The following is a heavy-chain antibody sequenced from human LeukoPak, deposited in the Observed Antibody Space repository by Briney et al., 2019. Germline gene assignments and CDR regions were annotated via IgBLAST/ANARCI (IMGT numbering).Heavy chain of an antibody. D-gene: IGHD2-2*01. V-gene: IGHV3-48*03. CDR2: ISSSGSTI. J-gene: IGHJ3*02. CDR1: GFTFSSYE. CDR3: ARDMRDIVVVPAANGPAFDI. Sequence: GGSLRLSCAASGFTFSSYEMNWVRQAPGKGLEWVSYISSSGSTIYYADSVKGRFTISRDNAKNSLYLQMNSLRAEETAVYYCARDMRDIVVVPAANGPAFDIWGQGTMVTVSS.